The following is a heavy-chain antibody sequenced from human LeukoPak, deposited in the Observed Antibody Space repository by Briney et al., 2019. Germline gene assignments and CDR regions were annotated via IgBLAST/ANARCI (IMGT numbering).Heavy chain of an antibody. CDR3: ARDLYYHDSNGYYQFDY. V-gene: IGHV3-7*03. CDR2: IKQDGSEK. D-gene: IGHD3-22*01. CDR1: GFTFSSYW. Sequence: GGSLRLSCAASGFTFSSYWMSWVRQAPGKGLEWVANIKQDGSEKYYVDSVKGRFTISRDNAKNSLYLQMNSLRAEDTAVYYCARDLYYHDSNGYYQFDYWSQGTVVTVSS. J-gene: IGHJ4*02.